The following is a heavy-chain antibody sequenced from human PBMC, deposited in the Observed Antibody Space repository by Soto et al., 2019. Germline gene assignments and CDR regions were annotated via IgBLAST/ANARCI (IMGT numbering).Heavy chain of an antibody. V-gene: IGHV4-4*02. CDR3: ARVHEVRGYKIFGVTETFDI. CDR2: IYQSGST. Sequence: PSETLSLTCAVSSASISSSNWWTWVRQSPGKGLEWIGEIYQSGSTNYNPSLKSRVTISVDKSKNQFSLKLSSVTAADTAIYYCARVHEVRGYKIFGVTETFDIWGQGTMVTVSS. CDR1: SASISSSNW. J-gene: IGHJ3*02. D-gene: IGHD3-3*01.